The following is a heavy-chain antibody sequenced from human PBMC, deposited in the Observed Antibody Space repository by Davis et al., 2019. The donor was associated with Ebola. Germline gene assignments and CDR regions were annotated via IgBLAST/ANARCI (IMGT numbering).Heavy chain of an antibody. J-gene: IGHJ3*02. CDR1: GGSISSYY. V-gene: IGHV4-59*01. CDR3: ARDCSSTSCLGAAFDI. D-gene: IGHD2-2*01. Sequence: MPSETLSLTCTVSGGSISSYYWSWIRQPPGKGLEWIGYIYYSGSPNYNPSLKSRVTISVDTSKNQFSLKLSSVTAADTAVYYCARDCSSTSCLGAAFDIWGQGTMVTVSS. CDR2: IYYSGSP.